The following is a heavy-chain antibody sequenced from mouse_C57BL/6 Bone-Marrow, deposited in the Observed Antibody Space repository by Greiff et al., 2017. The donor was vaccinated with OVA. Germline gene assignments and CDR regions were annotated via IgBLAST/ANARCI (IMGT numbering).Heavy chain of an antibody. Sequence: VKLQQPGAELVKPGASVKLSCKASGYTFTSYWMQWVKQRPGQGLEWIGEIDPSDSYTNYNQKFKGKATLTVDTSSSTAYMQLSSLTSEDSAVYYCAREGMVKGYYFDYWGQGTTLTVSS. CDR1: GYTFTSYW. D-gene: IGHD2-3*01. J-gene: IGHJ2*01. V-gene: IGHV1-50*01. CDR3: AREGMVKGYYFDY. CDR2: IDPSDSYT.